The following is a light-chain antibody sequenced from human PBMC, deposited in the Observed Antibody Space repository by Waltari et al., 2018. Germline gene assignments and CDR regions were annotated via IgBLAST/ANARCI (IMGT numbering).Light chain of an antibody. CDR2: WAS. J-gene: IGKJ3*01. CDR3: LQYSTTPRT. CDR1: QSVLYSPNNKNY. Sequence: DTVLTQSPDSLAVSLGERATINCKSSQSVLYSPNNKNYLAWYQHKEGQPPKLLIYWASTREAGVPDRFSGRGSGTDFTLTISSLQAEDVAVYYCLQYSTTPRTFGPGTKVEIK. V-gene: IGKV4-1*01.